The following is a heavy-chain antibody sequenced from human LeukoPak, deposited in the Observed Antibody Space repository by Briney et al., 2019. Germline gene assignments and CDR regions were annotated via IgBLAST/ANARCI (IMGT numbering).Heavy chain of an antibody. CDR1: GGSISSHY. V-gene: IGHV4-4*07. J-gene: IGHJ4*02. CDR2: INSAAGT. Sequence: SETLSLTCTVSGGSISSHYWSWIRQPAGKGLEWIGRINSAAGTNYNPSLKSRVTMSVDTSKNQFSLKVNFVTAADTAVYYCARDSIPPWSDPTFDYWGQGTLVTVSS. CDR3: ARDSIPPWSDPTFDY. D-gene: IGHD3-3*01.